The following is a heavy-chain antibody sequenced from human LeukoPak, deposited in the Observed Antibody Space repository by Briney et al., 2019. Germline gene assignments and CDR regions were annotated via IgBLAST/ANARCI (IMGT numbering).Heavy chain of an antibody. D-gene: IGHD3-9*01. V-gene: IGHV3-43D*03. Sequence: GGSLRLSCAASGFTFSSYSMNWVRQAPGKGLQWISLISWDGGSTYFADSVKGRFTISRDNSKNSLYLQMNSLRAEDTALYYCAKDIGLYDILTGYFDYWGQGTLVTVSS. CDR2: ISWDGGST. CDR3: AKDIGLYDILTGYFDY. J-gene: IGHJ4*02. CDR1: GFTFSSYS.